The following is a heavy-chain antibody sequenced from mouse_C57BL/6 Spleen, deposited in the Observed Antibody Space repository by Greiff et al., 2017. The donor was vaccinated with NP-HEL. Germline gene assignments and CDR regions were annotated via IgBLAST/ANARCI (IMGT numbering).Heavy chain of an antibody. V-gene: IGHV1-82*01. CDR1: GYAFSSSW. CDR3: ARGWYFDV. CDR2: IYPGDGDT. Sequence: QVQLQQSGPELVKPGASVKISCKASGYAFSSSWMNWVKQRPGKGLEWIGRIYPGDGDTNYNGKFKGKATLTADKSSSTAYMQLSSLTSEDSAVYFCARGWYFDVWGTGTTVTVSS. J-gene: IGHJ1*03.